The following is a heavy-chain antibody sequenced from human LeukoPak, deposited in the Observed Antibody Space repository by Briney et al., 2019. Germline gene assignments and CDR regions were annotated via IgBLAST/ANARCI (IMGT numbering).Heavy chain of an antibody. D-gene: IGHD2-2*01. Sequence: PSETLSLTCAVYGGSFSGYYWSWIRQPPGKGLEWIGEINHSGSTNYNPSLKSRVTISVDTSKNQFSLKLSSVTAADTAVYYCAREALVPTPRIQCSSTSCHRGRPKNWFDPWGQGTLVTVSS. J-gene: IGHJ5*02. V-gene: IGHV4-34*01. CDR3: AREALVPTPRIQCSSTSCHRGRPKNWFDP. CDR2: INHSGST. CDR1: GGSFSGYY.